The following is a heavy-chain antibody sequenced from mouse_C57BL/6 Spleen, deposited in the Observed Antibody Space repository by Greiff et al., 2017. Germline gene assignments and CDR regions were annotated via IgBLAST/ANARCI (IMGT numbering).Heavy chain of an antibody. CDR1: GYTFTEYT. V-gene: IGHV1-62-2*01. J-gene: IGHJ2*01. CDR2: FYPGSGSI. Sequence: QVHVKQSGAELVKPGASVKLSCTASGYTFTEYTIHWVKQRSGQGLEWIGWFYPGSGSIKYNEKFKDKATLKADKSSSKVYMELSRLTSEDAAVYCCARHEVFDYWGQGTTLKVSS. CDR3: ARHEVFDY.